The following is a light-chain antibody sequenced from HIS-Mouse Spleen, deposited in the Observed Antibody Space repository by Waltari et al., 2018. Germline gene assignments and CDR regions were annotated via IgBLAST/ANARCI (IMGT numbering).Light chain of an antibody. J-gene: IGKJ1*01. Sequence: DIQMPQSPSSLSASVGDRVTITCRASQSISSYLHWYQQKPGKAPKLLIYAASSLQSGVPSRFSGSGSGTDFTLTISSLQPEDFATYYCQQSYSTPRTFGQGTKVEIK. CDR2: AAS. CDR3: QQSYSTPRT. CDR1: QSISSY. V-gene: IGKV1-39*01.